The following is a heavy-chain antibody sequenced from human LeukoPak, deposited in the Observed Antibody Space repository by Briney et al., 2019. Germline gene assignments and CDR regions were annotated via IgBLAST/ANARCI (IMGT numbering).Heavy chain of an antibody. Sequence: SVKVSCKASGGTFSSYAISWVRQAPGQGLEWMGRIIPIFGTANYAQKFQGRVTITTDESTSTAYMELSSLRSGDTAVYYCAREKRYGDYVPYYMDVWGKGTTVTVSS. CDR3: AREKRYGDYVPYYMDV. CDR1: GGTFSSYA. CDR2: IIPIFGTA. D-gene: IGHD4-17*01. V-gene: IGHV1-69*05. J-gene: IGHJ6*03.